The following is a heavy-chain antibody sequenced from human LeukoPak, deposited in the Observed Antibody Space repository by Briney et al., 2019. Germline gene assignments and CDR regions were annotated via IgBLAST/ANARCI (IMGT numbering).Heavy chain of an antibody. J-gene: IGHJ4*02. D-gene: IGHD3-9*01. V-gene: IGHV3-33*01. CDR3: ARDLTLRYFDWPLDY. CDR2: IWYDGSKT. CDR1: GFTFNNYG. Sequence: PGRFLRLSCAASGFTFNNYGMHWVRQAPGKGLEWVAVIWYDGSKTYYADSVKGRVTISRDNSKNTLYLQMNSLRGEDTAVYYCARDLTLRYFDWPLDYWGQGTLVTVSS.